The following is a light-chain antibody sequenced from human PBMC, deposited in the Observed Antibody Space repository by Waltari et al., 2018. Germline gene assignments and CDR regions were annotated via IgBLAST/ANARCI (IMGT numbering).Light chain of an antibody. CDR3: QQYGSSPRT. CDR2: GAS. CDR1: QSVSSSY. J-gene: IGKJ1*01. V-gene: IGKV3-20*01. Sequence: EIVLTQSPGTLSLSPGERDTLYCRASQSVSSSYLAWYQQKPGQAPRLLIYGASSRTTGIPDRFSGSGSGTDFTLTISRLEPEDFAVYYCQQYGSSPRTFGQGTKVEIK.